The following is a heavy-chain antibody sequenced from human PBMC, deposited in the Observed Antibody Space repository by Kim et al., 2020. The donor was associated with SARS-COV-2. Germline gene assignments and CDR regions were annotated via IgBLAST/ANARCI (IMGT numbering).Heavy chain of an antibody. J-gene: IGHJ6*02. Sequence: YVDSVKGRFTISRDNAKNSLYLQMNSLRAEDTAVYYCARDQRRSDTGMDVWGQGTTVTVSS. V-gene: IGHV3-7*01. CDR3: ARDQRRSDTGMDV. D-gene: IGHD5-18*01.